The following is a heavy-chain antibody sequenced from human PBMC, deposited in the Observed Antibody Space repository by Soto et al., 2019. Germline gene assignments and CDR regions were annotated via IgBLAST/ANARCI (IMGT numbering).Heavy chain of an antibody. V-gene: IGHV1-8*01. Sequence: QVQLVQSGAEVKKPGASVKVSCKASGYTFTSYDINWVRQATGQGLEWMGWMNPNSGNTKYSQKFQGRVTITRDTSASTAYMELSSLRSEDTAVYYCARDSWIFGATQPPDYWGQGTLVTVSS. J-gene: IGHJ4*02. CDR1: GYTFTSYD. CDR2: MNPNSGNT. D-gene: IGHD3-3*01. CDR3: ARDSWIFGATQPPDY.